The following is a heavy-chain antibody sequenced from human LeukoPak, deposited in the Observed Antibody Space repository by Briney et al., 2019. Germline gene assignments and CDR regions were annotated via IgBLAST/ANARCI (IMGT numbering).Heavy chain of an antibody. D-gene: IGHD2-2*01. CDR1: GFTFSSYS. J-gene: IGHJ6*03. CDR3: AREGPIVVPAAMRYYYYMDV. CDR2: ISSSSSTI. V-gene: IGHV3-48*01. Sequence: GGSLRLSCAASGFTFSSYSMNWVRQAPGKGLEWVSYISSSSSTIYYADSVKGRFTISRDNAKNSLYLQMNSLRAEDTAVYYCAREGPIVVPAAMRYYYYMDVWGKGTTVTVSS.